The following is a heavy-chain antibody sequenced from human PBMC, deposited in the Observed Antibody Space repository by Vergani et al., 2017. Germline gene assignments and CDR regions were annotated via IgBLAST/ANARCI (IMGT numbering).Heavy chain of an antibody. D-gene: IGHD2-21*02. V-gene: IGHV3-20*04. CDR2: INWNGGST. CDR3: ARDRNSYCGGDCYLLH. Sequence: EVQLVESGGGLVKRGGSLRLSCAASGFTFSSYSMNWVRQAPGKGLEWVSGINWNGGSTGYADSVKGRFTISRDNAKNSLYLQMNSLRAEDTALYYCARDRNSYCGGDCYLLHWGQGTLVTVSS. J-gene: IGHJ4*02. CDR1: GFTFSSYS.